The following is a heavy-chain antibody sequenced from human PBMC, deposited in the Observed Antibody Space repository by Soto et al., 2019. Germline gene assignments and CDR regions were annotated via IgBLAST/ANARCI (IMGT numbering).Heavy chain of an antibody. J-gene: IGHJ4*02. CDR2: ISWNSGSI. V-gene: IGHV3-9*01. CDR3: ARDMGSIRDSVDY. CDR1: GFTFDDYA. D-gene: IGHD2-2*02. Sequence: PGGSLRLSCAASGFTFDDYAMHWVRQAPGKGLEWVSGISWNSGSIDYADSVKGRFTISRDNAKNSLYLQMDSLRAEDTALYFCARDMGSIRDSVDYWGQGTLVTVSS.